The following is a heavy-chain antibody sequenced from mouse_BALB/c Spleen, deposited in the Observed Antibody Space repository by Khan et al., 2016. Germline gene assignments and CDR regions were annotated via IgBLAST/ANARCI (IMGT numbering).Heavy chain of an antibody. CDR2: IDPANGNT. Sequence: VQLQQSGAELVKPGASVKLSCTASGFNIKDTYMHWVKQRPEQGLEWIGRIDPANGNTKYDPKFQGKATITADTSSNTAYLQLSSLTSEDTAVYYCASGNMITNYAMDYWGQGTSVTVSS. D-gene: IGHD2-4*01. J-gene: IGHJ4*01. CDR3: ASGNMITNYAMDY. CDR1: GFNIKDTY. V-gene: IGHV14-3*02.